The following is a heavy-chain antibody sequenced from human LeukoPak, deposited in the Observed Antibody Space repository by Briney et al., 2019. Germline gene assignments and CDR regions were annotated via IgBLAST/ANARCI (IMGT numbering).Heavy chain of an antibody. V-gene: IGHV4-59*12. CDR1: GGSISSYY. Sequence: SETLSLTCTVAGGSISSYYWSWIRQPPGKELEWIGYIYYSGSSNYNPSLKSRVTISVDTSKNQFSLKLNSVTAADTAVDYCTRWSAYFDWLFHPQYFDYWGQGTLVTVSS. CDR3: TRWSAYFDWLFHPQYFDY. J-gene: IGHJ4*02. D-gene: IGHD3-9*01. CDR2: IYYSGSS.